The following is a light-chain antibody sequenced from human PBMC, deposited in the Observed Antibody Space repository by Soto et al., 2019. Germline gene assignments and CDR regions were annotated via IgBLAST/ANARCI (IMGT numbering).Light chain of an antibody. CDR1: SSDVVGYNY. J-gene: IGLJ1*01. V-gene: IGLV2-14*03. CDR2: DVS. CDR3: SSYTSSGSYV. Sequence: QSALTQPASVSGSPGQSITISCTGTSSDVVGYNYVSWYQQHPGKAPKLMIYDVSNRPSGVSNRFSGSKSGNTASLTISGLQAEDEADYYCSSYTSSGSYVFGTGTKVPVL.